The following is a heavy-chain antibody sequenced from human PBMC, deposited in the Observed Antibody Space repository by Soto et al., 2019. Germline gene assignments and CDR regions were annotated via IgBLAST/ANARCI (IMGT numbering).Heavy chain of an antibody. CDR2: ISGSGGST. Sequence: GGSLRLSCAASVFTFSSYAMSWVRQAPGKGLEWVSAISGSGGSTYYADSVKGRFTISRDNSKNTLYLQMNSLRAEDTAVYYCAKDSFRYCSGGSCYLDPWGQGTLVTVSS. D-gene: IGHD2-15*01. CDR1: VFTFSSYA. CDR3: AKDSFRYCSGGSCYLDP. J-gene: IGHJ5*02. V-gene: IGHV3-23*01.